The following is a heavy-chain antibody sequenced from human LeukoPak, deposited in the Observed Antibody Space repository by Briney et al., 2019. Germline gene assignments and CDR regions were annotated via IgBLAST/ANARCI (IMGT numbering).Heavy chain of an antibody. V-gene: IGHV4-39*01. D-gene: IGHD3-3*01. J-gene: IGHJ4*02. CDR3: ARQVPRDYDFWSCPPPHFDY. Sequence: PSETLSLTCTVSGGSISSSSYYWGWIRQPPGKGLEWIGSIYYSGSTYYNPSLKSRVTISVDTSKNQFSLKLSSVTAADTAGYYCARQVPRDYDFWSCPPPHFDYWGQGTLVTVSS. CDR2: IYYSGST. CDR1: GGSISSSSYY.